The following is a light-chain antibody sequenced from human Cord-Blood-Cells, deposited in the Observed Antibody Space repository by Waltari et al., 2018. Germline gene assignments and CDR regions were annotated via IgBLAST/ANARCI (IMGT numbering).Light chain of an antibody. Sequence: EIVLTQSPGTLSLSPGERATLSCRASQSVSSSYLAWYQQKPGQAPRLLSYGASSRATGIPDRCRGSESGTDFTLTISRLEPEDFAVYYWQQYGSSLTFGQGTRLEIK. V-gene: IGKV3-20*01. J-gene: IGKJ5*01. CDR1: QSVSSSY. CDR3: QQYGSSLT. CDR2: GAS.